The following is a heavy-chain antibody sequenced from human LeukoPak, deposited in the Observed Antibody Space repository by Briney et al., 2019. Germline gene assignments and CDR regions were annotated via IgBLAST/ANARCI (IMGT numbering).Heavy chain of an antibody. CDR1: GFTFSSYS. CDR2: ISSSSSYI. Sequence: GGSLRLSCAASGFTFSSYSMNWVRQAPGKGLEWVSSISSSSSYIYYADSVKGRFTISRDNAKNSLYLQMNSLRAEDTAVYYCARDRWYGGNSEYYYYMDVWGKGTTVTVSS. J-gene: IGHJ6*03. D-gene: IGHD4-23*01. V-gene: IGHV3-21*01. CDR3: ARDRWYGGNSEYYYYMDV.